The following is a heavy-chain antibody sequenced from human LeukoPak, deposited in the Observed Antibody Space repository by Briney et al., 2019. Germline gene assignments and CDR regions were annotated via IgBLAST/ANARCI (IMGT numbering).Heavy chain of an antibody. CDR3: ARDQARTTTWYLYMNY. CDR1: GYTFIDYY. CDR2: IDPDSGVT. D-gene: IGHD3/OR15-3a*01. V-gene: IGHV1-2*06. Sequence: ASVKVSCKASGYTFIDYYIHWVRQAPGQGLEWMGRIDPDSGVTNSAQNFQGRVTMTRDTSITTAYMELSGLRSDDTAVYYCARDQARTTTWYLYMNYWGQGTLVTVSS. J-gene: IGHJ4*02.